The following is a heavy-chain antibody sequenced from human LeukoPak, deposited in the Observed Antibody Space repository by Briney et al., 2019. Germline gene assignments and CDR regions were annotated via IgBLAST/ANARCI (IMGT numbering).Heavy chain of an antibody. CDR1: GGSISSHF. CDR2: IHYTGST. V-gene: IGHV4-59*11. Sequence: SETLSLTCTVSGGSISSHFWSWIRQPPGKGLEWIGYIHYTGSTNYNPSLKSRVTMSVDTSKNQFSLKLSSVTAADTAVYYCARYGYSGSSLFDYWGQGTLVTVSS. J-gene: IGHJ4*02. D-gene: IGHD1-26*01. CDR3: ARYGYSGSSLFDY.